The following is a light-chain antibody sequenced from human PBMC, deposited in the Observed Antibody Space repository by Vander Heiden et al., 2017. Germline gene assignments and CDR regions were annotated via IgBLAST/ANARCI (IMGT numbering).Light chain of an antibody. V-gene: IGKV6-21*01. CDR1: QSIGSV. CDR2: DAS. Sequence: EIVLTQSPAFQSVTPKEKVTITCRASQSIGSVLHWYQQKPDQSLRLLIRDASQSFSGVPSRFSGSGSGTDFTLTINSLEAEDAATYYCHQSSSLPFTFGQGTRLEIK. J-gene: IGKJ5*01. CDR3: HQSSSLPFT.